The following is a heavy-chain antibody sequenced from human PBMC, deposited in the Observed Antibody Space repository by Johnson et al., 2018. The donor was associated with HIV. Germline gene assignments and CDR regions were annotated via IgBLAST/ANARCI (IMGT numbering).Heavy chain of an antibody. J-gene: IGHJ3*02. Sequence: VQLVESGGGVVQPGRSLRLSCAASGFTFSSFGMHWVRQAPGKGLEWVAVVSDHGRTTYFADSVKGRFTISRDNSKNTLYLQMNSLGAEETAVYYCAREPEGWAFDIWVQGTMVTVSS. CDR1: GFTFSSFG. CDR3: AREPEGWAFDI. CDR2: VSDHGRTT. D-gene: IGHD2-15*01. V-gene: IGHV3-30*03.